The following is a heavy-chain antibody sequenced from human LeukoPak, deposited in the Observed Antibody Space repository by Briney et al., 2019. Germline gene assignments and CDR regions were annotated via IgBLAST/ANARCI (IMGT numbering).Heavy chain of an antibody. V-gene: IGHV1-69*13. Sequence: ASVKVSCKASGGTFISYAISWVRQAPGQGLEWMGGIIPIFGTANYAQKFQGRVTITADESTSTAYMELSSLRSEDTAVYYCATDPGPRYYYDSSGSGSYWGQGTLVTVSS. J-gene: IGHJ4*02. D-gene: IGHD3-22*01. CDR2: IIPIFGTA. CDR1: GGTFISYA. CDR3: ATDPGPRYYYDSSGSGSY.